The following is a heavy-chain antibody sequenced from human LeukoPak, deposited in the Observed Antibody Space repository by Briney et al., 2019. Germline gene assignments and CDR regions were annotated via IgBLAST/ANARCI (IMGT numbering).Heavy chain of an antibody. V-gene: IGHV3-74*01. CDR3: ARDNYYSIDY. Sequence: PGGSLRLSCGASGFTFSTTWMHWVRQAPGKGLVCVSRINSDGTSTVYADSVKGRFTISRDNAKNTVYLQMSSLGVDDTAVYYCARDNYYSIDYWGQGTLVTVSS. CDR1: GFTFSTTW. D-gene: IGHD1-26*01. CDR2: INSDGTST. J-gene: IGHJ4*02.